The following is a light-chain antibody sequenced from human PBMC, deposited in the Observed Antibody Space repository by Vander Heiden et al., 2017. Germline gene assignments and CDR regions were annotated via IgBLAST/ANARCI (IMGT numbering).Light chain of an antibody. J-gene: IGLJ2*01. CDR1: ALPTQT. V-gene: IGLV3-25*03. CDR2: KEH. CDR3: QSSDSSRSPV. Sequence: SSSLTQPPSVPVSPRQTAMITFSGHALPTQTRYWYRVKPGQAPLLVIYKEHEGPSGIPERFSGSSSGTTVTLTISGVQAEDEAQYYCQSSDSSRSPVFGGGTKLTVL.